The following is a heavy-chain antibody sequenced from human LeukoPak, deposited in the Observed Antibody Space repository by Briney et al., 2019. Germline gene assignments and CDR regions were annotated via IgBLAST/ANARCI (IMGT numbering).Heavy chain of an antibody. CDR1: GYTFTGYY. J-gene: IGHJ5*02. V-gene: IGHV1-2*02. D-gene: IGHD3-16*01. CDR3: ARASFWESPINWFDP. Sequence: ASVKASCKASGYTFTGYYMHWVRQAPGQGLEWMGWINPNSGGTNYAQKFQGRVTMTRDRSISTVYMELTGLTSDDTAVYYCARASFWESPINWFDPWGQGTLVTVSS. CDR2: INPNSGGT.